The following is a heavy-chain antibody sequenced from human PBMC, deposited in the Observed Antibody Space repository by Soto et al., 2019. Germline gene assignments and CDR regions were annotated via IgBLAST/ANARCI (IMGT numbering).Heavy chain of an antibody. V-gene: IGHV4-59*08. Sequence: SETLSLTCTVSGGSISPYYWTWIRQPPGKGLEWVGYIYYAGTSSYNPSLKSRVTISLETSKSQISLRLTSVTAADTAVYYCARLGAYYQSLDLWGPGTLVTVAS. CDR3: ARLGAYYQSLDL. D-gene: IGHD2-21*01. CDR1: GGSISPYY. CDR2: IYYAGTS. J-gene: IGHJ5*02.